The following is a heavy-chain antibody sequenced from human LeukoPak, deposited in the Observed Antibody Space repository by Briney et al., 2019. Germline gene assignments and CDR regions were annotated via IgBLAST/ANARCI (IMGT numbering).Heavy chain of an antibody. V-gene: IGHV3-21*01. D-gene: IGHD1-26*01. Sequence: GGSLRLSCAASGFTFSSYNMNWVRQAPGEGLEWVSSISSSSRYIYYADSVKGRFTISRDNAKKSLYLQMNSLRAEDTAVYYCARDTRGSYDYYYYMDVWGKGTTVTVSS. CDR2: ISSSSRYI. CDR3: ARDTRGSYDYYYYMDV. J-gene: IGHJ6*03. CDR1: GFTFSSYN.